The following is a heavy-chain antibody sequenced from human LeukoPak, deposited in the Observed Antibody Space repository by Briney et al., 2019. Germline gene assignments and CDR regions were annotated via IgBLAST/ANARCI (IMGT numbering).Heavy chain of an antibody. V-gene: IGHV3-23*01. Sequence: PGGSLRLSCAASGFTFSSYAMSWVRQAPGKGLEWVSAISGSGGSTYYADSVKGRFTISGDNSRNTLYLQMNSLRAEDTAVYYCARGLIKAIDYWGQGTLVTVSS. CDR1: GFTFSSYA. D-gene: IGHD2-8*01. CDR3: ARGLIKAIDY. CDR2: ISGSGGST. J-gene: IGHJ4*02.